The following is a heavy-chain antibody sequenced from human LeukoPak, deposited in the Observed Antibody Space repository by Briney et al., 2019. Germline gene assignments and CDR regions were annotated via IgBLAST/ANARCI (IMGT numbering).Heavy chain of an antibody. V-gene: IGHV4-39*07. J-gene: IGHJ2*01. CDR2: IYYSGST. Sequence: MASETLSLTCTVSGGSFSSCSYYWGWIRQPPGQGLEWIGSIYYSGSTYYNPSLKSRVTISVDTSKKQFSLQLSSLTAADTAVYYCARHDSGSYWANWYFDLWGRGTLVTVSS. CDR3: ARHDSGSYWANWYFDL. D-gene: IGHD1-26*01. CDR1: GGSFSSCSYY.